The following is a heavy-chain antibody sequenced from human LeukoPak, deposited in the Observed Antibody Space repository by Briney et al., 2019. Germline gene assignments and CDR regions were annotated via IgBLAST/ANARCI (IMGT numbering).Heavy chain of an antibody. CDR2: ISSSSSYI. D-gene: IGHD3-22*01. V-gene: IGHV3-21*01. CDR1: GFTFSSYS. CDR3: ARETLGPEDSSGYSYYWYFDL. Sequence: GGSLRLSCAASGFTFSSYSMNWVRQAPGKGLEWVSSISSSSSYIYYADSVKGRFTISRDNAKNSLYLQMNSLRAEDTAVYYCARETLGPEDSSGYSYYWYFDLWGRGTLVTVSS. J-gene: IGHJ2*01.